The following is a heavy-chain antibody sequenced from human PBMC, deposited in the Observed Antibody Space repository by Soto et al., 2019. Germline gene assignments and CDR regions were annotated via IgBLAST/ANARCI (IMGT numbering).Heavy chain of an antibody. CDR1: CHSMSNADYF. D-gene: IGHD3-16*01. CDR2: LFYTGHT. V-gene: IGHV4-39*01. CDR3: ANLDMITFGGIIGPNDEFYI. J-gene: IGHJ3*02. Sequence: SETLSLTCTVSCHSMSNADYFWGWIRQTPWSDLQWIGSLFYTGHTYYNPSLMSRVTISADTSKNQFFLRLTSVTAADTGVYFCANLDMITFGGIIGPNDEFYIWGQGTMVTVSS.